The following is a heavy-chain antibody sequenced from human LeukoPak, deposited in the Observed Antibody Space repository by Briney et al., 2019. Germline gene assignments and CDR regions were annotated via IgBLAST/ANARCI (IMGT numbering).Heavy chain of an antibody. Sequence: SETLSLSCTVSGGSISSYYWSWVRQPPGKGLEWIGRIYTSSSTNYNPSLKSRVTMSVDTSKNLFSLQLSSVTAAHTAVYYCASARVTTHFDYWGQGTLVSVSS. V-gene: IGHV4-4*07. CDR3: ASARVTTHFDY. CDR1: GGSISSYY. D-gene: IGHD4-17*01. J-gene: IGHJ4*02. CDR2: IYTSSST.